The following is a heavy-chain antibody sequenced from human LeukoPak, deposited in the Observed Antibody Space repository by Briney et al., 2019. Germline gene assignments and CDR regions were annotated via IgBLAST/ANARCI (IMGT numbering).Heavy chain of an antibody. CDR3: ARGGRSIFGIVLNKYFDY. CDR1: GGSFSGYY. V-gene: IGHV4-34*01. CDR2: INHSGST. J-gene: IGHJ4*02. D-gene: IGHD3-3*01. Sequence: KPSETLSLTCAVYGGSFSGYYWSWIRQPPGKGLEWIGEINHSGSTNYNPSLKSRVTISVDTSKNQFSLKLSSVTAADTAVYYCARGGRSIFGIVLNKYFDYWGQGTLVTVSS.